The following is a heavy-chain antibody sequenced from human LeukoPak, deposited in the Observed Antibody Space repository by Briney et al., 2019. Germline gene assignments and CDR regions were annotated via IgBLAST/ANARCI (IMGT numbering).Heavy chain of an antibody. V-gene: IGHV1-2*02. CDR2: IDPNSGGT. D-gene: IGHD6-19*01. CDR1: GYTFTGYY. Sequence: GASVKVSCKASGYTFTGYYMHWVRQAPGQGLEWMGWIDPNSGGTNYAQKFQGRVTMTRDTSISTAYMELSRLRSDDTAVYYCARVRLEQWLVLAIGHGFDYWGQGTLVTVSS. J-gene: IGHJ4*02. CDR3: ARVRLEQWLVLAIGHGFDY.